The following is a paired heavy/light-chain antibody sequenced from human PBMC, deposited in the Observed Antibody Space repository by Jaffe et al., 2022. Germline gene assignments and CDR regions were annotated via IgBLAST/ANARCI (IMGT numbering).Light chain of an antibody. CDR2: ENN. J-gene: IGLJ3*02. CDR1: SSNIGNNY. V-gene: IGLV1-51*02. CDR3: GTWDSSLSAGV. Sequence: QSVLTQPPSVSAAPGQKVTISCSGRSSNIGNNYVSWYQQLPGTAPKLLIYENNKRPSGIPDRFSGSKSGTSATLGITGLQTGDEADYYCGTWDSSLSAGVFGGGTKLTVL.
Heavy chain of an antibody. Sequence: EVQLLESGGGLVQPGGSLRLSCAASGFTFSSYAMTWVRQAPGKGLEWVSGISGSGRTYYAASVKGRFTISRDNSENTLYLQMNSLRAEDTAVYYCAKAGGSPEYSSGWYYFDYWGQGTLVTVSS. CDR1: GFTFSSYA. CDR3: AKAGGSPEYSSGWYYFDY. V-gene: IGHV3-23*01. CDR2: ISGSGRT. D-gene: IGHD6-19*01. J-gene: IGHJ4*02.